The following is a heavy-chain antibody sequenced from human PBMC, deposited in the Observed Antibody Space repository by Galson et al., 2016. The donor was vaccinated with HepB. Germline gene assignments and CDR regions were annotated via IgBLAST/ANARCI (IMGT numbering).Heavy chain of an antibody. Sequence: SETLSLTCAVSGGSLSGYHWRWIRQSPGKGLEWIGEITDSGSTKSNPSLKSRATISIDTSNNHFSLKLSSVTAADTAVYYCARVTTVVTPEFSYYYFGMDVWGQGTTVIVSS. J-gene: IGHJ6*02. CDR3: ARVTTVVTPEFSYYYFGMDV. CDR1: GGSLSGYH. CDR2: ITDSGST. D-gene: IGHD4-23*01. V-gene: IGHV4-34*01.